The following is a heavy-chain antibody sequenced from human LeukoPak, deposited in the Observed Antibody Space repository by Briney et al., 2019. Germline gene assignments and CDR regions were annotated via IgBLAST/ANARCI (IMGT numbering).Heavy chain of an antibody. CDR3: ARGRLAHYDILIGYYYFDY. Sequence: SETLSLTCAVYGGSFSGYYWSWIRQPPGKGLEWIGEINHSGSTNYNPSLKSRVTISVDTSKNQFSLKLSSVTAADTAVYYCARGRLAHYDILIGYYYFDYWGQGTLVTVSS. D-gene: IGHD3-9*01. CDR1: GGSFSGYY. CDR2: INHSGST. J-gene: IGHJ4*02. V-gene: IGHV4-34*01.